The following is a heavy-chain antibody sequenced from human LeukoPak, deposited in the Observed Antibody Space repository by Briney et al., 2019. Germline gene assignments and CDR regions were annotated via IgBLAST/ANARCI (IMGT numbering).Heavy chain of an antibody. CDR2: INHSGST. Sequence: SETLSLTCTVSGGSISSYYWSWIRQPPGKGLEWIGEINHSGSTNYNPSLKSRVTISVDTSKNQFSLKLSSVTAADTAVYYCARVRNYFPYYYYMDVWGKGTTVTVSS. V-gene: IGHV4-34*01. J-gene: IGHJ6*03. CDR1: GGSISSYY. D-gene: IGHD1-7*01. CDR3: ARVRNYFPYYYYMDV.